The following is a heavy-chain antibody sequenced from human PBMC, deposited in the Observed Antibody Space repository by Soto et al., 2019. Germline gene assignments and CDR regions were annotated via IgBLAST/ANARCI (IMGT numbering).Heavy chain of an antibody. CDR3: AKTPFTIFGVVSDAFDI. J-gene: IGHJ3*02. CDR1: GFTFSSYA. CDR2: ISGSGGST. Sequence: GGSLRLSCAASGFTFSSYAMSWVRQAPGKGLEWVSAISGSGGSTYYADSVKGRFTISRDNSKNTLYLQMNSLRAEDTAVYYCAKTPFTIFGVVSDAFDIWGQGTMVTVSS. D-gene: IGHD3-3*01. V-gene: IGHV3-23*01.